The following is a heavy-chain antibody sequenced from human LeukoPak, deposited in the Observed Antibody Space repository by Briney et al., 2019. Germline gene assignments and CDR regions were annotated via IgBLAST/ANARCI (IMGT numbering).Heavy chain of an antibody. V-gene: IGHV4-4*07. D-gene: IGHD6-6*01. CDR2: IYTSGST. J-gene: IGHJ5*02. CDR3: ARSRIAAPFDP. CDR1: GGSISSYY. Sequence: SETLSLTCTVSGGSISSYYWSWIRQPAGKGLEWIGRIYTSGSTNYSPSLKSRVTISVDTSKNQFSLKLGSVTAADTAVYYCARSRIAAPFDPWGQGTLVTVSS.